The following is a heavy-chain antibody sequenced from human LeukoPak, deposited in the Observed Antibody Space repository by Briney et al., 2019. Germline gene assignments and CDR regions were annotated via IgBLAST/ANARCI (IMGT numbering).Heavy chain of an antibody. V-gene: IGHV4-34*01. CDR3: ASLYCSSTSCYGWFDP. Sequence: SETLSLTCAVYGGSFSGYYWSWIRQPPGKGVEWMGEINHSGSTNYHPSLKSRVTISVDSSKNQFSLKLSSVTAADTAVYYCASLYCSSTSCYGWFDPWGQGTLVTVSS. CDR2: INHSGST. D-gene: IGHD2-2*01. J-gene: IGHJ5*02. CDR1: GGSFSGYY.